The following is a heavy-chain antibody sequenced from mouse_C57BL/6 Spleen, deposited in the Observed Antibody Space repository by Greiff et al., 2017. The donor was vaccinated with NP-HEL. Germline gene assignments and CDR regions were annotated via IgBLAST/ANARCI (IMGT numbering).Heavy chain of an antibody. J-gene: IGHJ2*01. CDR1: GYTFTSYW. CDR3: ARDRELRGSSSHFGY. D-gene: IGHD1-1*01. Sequence: QVQLQQSGAELVRPGSSVKLSCKASGYTFTSYWMHWVKQRPIQGLEWIGNIDPSDSETHYNQKFKDKATLTVDKSSSTAYMQLSSLTSEDSAVYYCARDRELRGSSSHFGYWGQGTTLTVSS. CDR2: IDPSDSET. V-gene: IGHV1-52*01.